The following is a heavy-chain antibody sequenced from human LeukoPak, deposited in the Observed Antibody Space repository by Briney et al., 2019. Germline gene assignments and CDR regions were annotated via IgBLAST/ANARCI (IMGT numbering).Heavy chain of an antibody. D-gene: IGHD3-22*01. CDR3: ARDKYYYDSSGYYGTNGGFDY. CDR2: ISGSGGST. V-gene: IGHV3-23*01. J-gene: IGHJ4*02. CDR1: GFTFSSYA. Sequence: GGSLRLSCAASGFTFSSYAMSWVRQAPGKGLGWVSAISGSGGSTYYADSVKGRFTISRDNSKNTLYLQMNSLRAEDTAVYHCARDKYYYDSSGYYGTNGGFDYWGQGTLVTVSS.